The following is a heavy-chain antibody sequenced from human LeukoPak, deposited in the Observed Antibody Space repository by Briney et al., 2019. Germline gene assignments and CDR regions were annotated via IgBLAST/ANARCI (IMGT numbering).Heavy chain of an antibody. Sequence: QPGGSLRLSCAASGFTFSDYSMNWVRQAPGKGLEWISYIGIDSGNTNYADSVKGRFTISGDKAKNSLYLQMNSLRVEDTAVYYCARDYKYAFDNRGQGTLVTVSS. CDR1: GFTFSDYS. CDR2: IGIDSGNT. V-gene: IGHV3-48*01. D-gene: IGHD5-24*01. CDR3: ARDYKYAFDN. J-gene: IGHJ4*02.